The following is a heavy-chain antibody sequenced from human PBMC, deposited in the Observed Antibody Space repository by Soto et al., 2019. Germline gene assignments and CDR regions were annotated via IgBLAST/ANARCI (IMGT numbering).Heavy chain of an antibody. V-gene: IGHV3-33*01. D-gene: IGHD6-13*01. CDR1: GFTFNNYG. J-gene: IGHJ6*02. CDR3: ARRQIPPPTRGAANARGAMDV. Sequence: QVQLVESGGAVVQPGRSLRLSCAASGFTFNNYGMHWVRQAPGKGLEWLAVIWNDGSNSSYANSVKGRFTISRDNSKNTLYLQMTRLRAQDTRVYYCARRQIPPPTRGAANARGAMDVWGQGTTVTVSS. CDR2: IWNDGSNS.